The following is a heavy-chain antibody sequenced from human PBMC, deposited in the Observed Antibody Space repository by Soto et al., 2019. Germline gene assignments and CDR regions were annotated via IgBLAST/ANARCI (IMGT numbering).Heavy chain of an antibody. CDR1: GFIFSNYA. J-gene: IGHJ4*02. V-gene: IGHV3-23*01. D-gene: IGHD3-9*01. CDR2: LRKDGANE. Sequence: PGGSLRLSCTASGFIFSNYAMNWVRQAPGKGLEWVSTLRKDGANEHYADSVKGRFTISRDGSKNTLYLQMNSLRAEDTAMYYCAKDPSTGSADYWGQGTQVTVPS. CDR3: AKDPSTGSADY.